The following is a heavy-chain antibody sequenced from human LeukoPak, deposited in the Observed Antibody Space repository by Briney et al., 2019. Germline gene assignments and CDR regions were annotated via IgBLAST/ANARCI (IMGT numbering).Heavy chain of an antibody. V-gene: IGHV4-31*03. CDR2: IYYSGST. D-gene: IGHD2-15*01. CDR3: AIFASGGTRIDS. CDR1: GGSISSGGYY. J-gene: IGHJ4*02. Sequence: SETLSLICTVSGGSISSGGYYWSWIRQHPRKGLEWIGYIYYSGSTYYNPSLKSRVTISVDTSKNQFSLNLSSVTAADTAVYYCAIFASGGTRIDSWGQGTLVTVSS.